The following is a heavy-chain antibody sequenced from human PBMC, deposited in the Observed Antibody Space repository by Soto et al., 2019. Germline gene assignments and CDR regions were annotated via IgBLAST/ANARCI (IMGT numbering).Heavy chain of an antibody. CDR1: GFTVSSNY. J-gene: IGHJ4*02. V-gene: IGHV3-66*01. CDR2: IYSAGNT. CDR3: ARSNYFDY. Sequence: PGGSLRLSCAASGFTVSSNYMSWVRQAPGKGLEWISIIYSAGNTYYADSVKGRFTISRDNSKNTLYLQMNSLGAEDTAVYYCARSNYFDYWGQGTLVTVSS.